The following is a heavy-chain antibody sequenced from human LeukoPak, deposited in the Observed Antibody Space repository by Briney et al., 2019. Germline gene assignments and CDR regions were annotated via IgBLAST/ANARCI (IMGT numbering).Heavy chain of an antibody. Sequence: GGSLRLSCAASGLTFSTYAMTWVRQAPGKGLEWVSAISGSGSSTYYADSVKGRFTISRDNSKNTLYLQINSLRAEDTAIYYCSNAHFRGYWGLGTPVTVSS. V-gene: IGHV3-23*01. CDR2: ISGSGSST. D-gene: IGHD2/OR15-2a*01. CDR3: SNAHFRGY. J-gene: IGHJ4*02. CDR1: GLTFSTYA.